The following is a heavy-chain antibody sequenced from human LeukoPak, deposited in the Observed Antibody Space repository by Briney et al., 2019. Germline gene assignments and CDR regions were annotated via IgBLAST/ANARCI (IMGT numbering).Heavy chain of an antibody. CDR1: GYTFTSYA. CDR2: IIPILGIA. Sequence: GASVKVSCKASGYTFTSYAISWVRQAPGQGLEWMGRIIPILGIANYAQKFQGGVTITADKSTSTAYMELSSLRSEDTAVYYCARDSSVVTGEFGYWGQGTLVTVSS. CDR3: ARDSSVVTGEFGY. V-gene: IGHV1-69*04. D-gene: IGHD4-23*01. J-gene: IGHJ4*02.